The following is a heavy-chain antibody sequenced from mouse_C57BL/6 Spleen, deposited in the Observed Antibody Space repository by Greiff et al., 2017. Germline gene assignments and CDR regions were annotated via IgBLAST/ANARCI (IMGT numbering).Heavy chain of an antibody. V-gene: IGHV5-17*01. CDR2: ISSGSSTI. CDR1: GFTFSDYG. D-gene: IGHD1-2*01. Sequence: EVKLVESGGGLVKPGGSLKLSCAASGFTFSDYGMHWVRQAPEKGLEWVAYISSGSSTIYYADTVKGRFTISRDNAKNTLFLQMTSLRSEDTAMYYCARELLRQGWYVEVWGTGTTVTVSS. J-gene: IGHJ1*03. CDR3: ARELLRQGWYVEV.